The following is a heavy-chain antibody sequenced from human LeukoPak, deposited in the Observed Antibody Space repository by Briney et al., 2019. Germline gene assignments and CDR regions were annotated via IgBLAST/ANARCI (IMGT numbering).Heavy chain of an antibody. CDR1: GFTFSNYS. J-gene: IGHJ6*02. D-gene: IGHD5-24*01. CDR3: AVEHGNFHYYGMEV. Sequence: PGGSLRLSCAASGFTFSNYSMNWVRQAPGKGLEWVSSISSSSSYMYYADSVKGRFTISRDNAKNSLYLQMNSLRAEDTAVYYCAVEHGNFHYYGMEVWGQGTTVTVSS. CDR2: ISSSSSYM. V-gene: IGHV3-21*01.